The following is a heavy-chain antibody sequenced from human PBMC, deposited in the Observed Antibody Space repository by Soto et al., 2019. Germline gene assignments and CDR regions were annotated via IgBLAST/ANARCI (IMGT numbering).Heavy chain of an antibody. CDR3: ARDRIPRYNWFDP. CDR1: GGAFSSYA. Sequence: QVQLVQSGAEVQKPGSSVKVSCKASGGAFSSYAISWVRQAPGQGLEWMGGIIPIFGTANYAQKVQGRVTMTADESTSTAYMELSSLRSEDTAVYYCARDRIPRYNWFDPWGQGTLVTVSS. J-gene: IGHJ5*02. V-gene: IGHV1-69*01. CDR2: IIPIFGTA.